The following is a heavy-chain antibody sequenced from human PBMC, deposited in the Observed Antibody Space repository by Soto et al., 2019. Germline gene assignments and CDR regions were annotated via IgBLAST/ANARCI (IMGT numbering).Heavy chain of an antibody. CDR2: ISYDGTNR. D-gene: IGHD4-17*01. V-gene: IGHV3-30-3*01. Sequence: QVHLVESGGGVVQPGRSLRLSCAASGLTFSNYAMHWVRQAPGKGLEWVAFISYDGTNRCYPDSVKGRFTISRDNSKNPGYLQMNRLKTEDTAVYYCARESSSTVTTGGGGSAKDYWGQGTLVTVSS. J-gene: IGHJ4*02. CDR3: ARESSSTVTTGGGGSAKDY. CDR1: GLTFSNYA.